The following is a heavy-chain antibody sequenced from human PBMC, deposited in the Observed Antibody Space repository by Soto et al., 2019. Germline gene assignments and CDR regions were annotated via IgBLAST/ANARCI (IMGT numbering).Heavy chain of an antibody. CDR2: IIPVYGSA. CDR3: GPAANDSSGYFGYYYYPIDF. J-gene: IGHJ6*02. V-gene: IGHV1-69*12. Sequence: QVQLVQSGAEVKKPGSSVKVSCKASGGTFSSYFIRWVRQAPGQGLEWMGGIIPVYGSANYAQKFQGRVTITADESTSTAYMDLSRLRSEDTAAYYCGPAANDSSGYFGYYYYPIDFWGQGTTVTVPS. CDR1: GGTFSSYF. D-gene: IGHD3-22*01.